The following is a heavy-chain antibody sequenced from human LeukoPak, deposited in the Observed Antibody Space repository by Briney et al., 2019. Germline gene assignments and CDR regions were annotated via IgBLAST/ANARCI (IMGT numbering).Heavy chain of an antibody. J-gene: IGHJ4*02. CDR2: IIPIFGTA. D-gene: IGHD5-12*01. CDR3: AREGDIVATID. V-gene: IGHV1-69*01. CDR1: GGTFSSYA. Sequence: SVKVSCKASGGTFSSYAISWVRQAPGQGLEWTGGIIPIFGTANYAQKFQGRVAITADESTSTAYMELSSLRSEDTAVYYCAREGDIVATIDWGQGTLVTVSS.